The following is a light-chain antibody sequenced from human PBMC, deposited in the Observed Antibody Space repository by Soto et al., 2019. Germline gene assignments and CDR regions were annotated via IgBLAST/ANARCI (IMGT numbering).Light chain of an antibody. J-gene: IGKJ1*01. CDR1: QSVSSY. CDR2: GAS. CDR3: QQYNNWVT. V-gene: IGKV3-15*01. Sequence: EIVLTQSPATLSLSPGGRATLSCRASQSVSSYLAWYQQKPGQAPRLLIYGASTRATGIPARFSGSGSGTEFTLTISSLQSEDFAVYYCQQYNNWVTFGQGTKVDI.